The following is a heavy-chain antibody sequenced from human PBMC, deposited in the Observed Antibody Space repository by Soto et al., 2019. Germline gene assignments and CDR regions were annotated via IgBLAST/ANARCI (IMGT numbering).Heavy chain of an antibody. Sequence: QVQLQQWGAGLLKPSETLSLTCAVYGGSFSGYYWSWIRQPPGKGLEWIGEINHSGRTNYNPSLKSRVTISVDTSKNQFSLKLSSVTAADTAVYSCARGLRRTPGPPWGQGTMVTVSS. V-gene: IGHV4-34*01. J-gene: IGHJ3*01. CDR2: INHSGRT. CDR1: GGSFSGYY. D-gene: IGHD2-2*01. CDR3: ARGLRRTPGPP.